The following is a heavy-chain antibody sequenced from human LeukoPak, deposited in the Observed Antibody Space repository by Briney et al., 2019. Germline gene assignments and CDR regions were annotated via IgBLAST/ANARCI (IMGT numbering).Heavy chain of an antibody. CDR2: INPSGGST. J-gene: IGHJ4*02. Sequence: ASVKVSCKASGYIFTNYFIHWVRQAPGQGPEWMEIINPSGGSTRFAQKFQGRVSMTRDTSTSTVYMELSSLRSEDTAVYYCARGYSGSYLGYWGQGTLVTVSS. D-gene: IGHD1-26*01. V-gene: IGHV1-46*01. CDR3: ARGYSGSYLGY. CDR1: GYIFTNYF.